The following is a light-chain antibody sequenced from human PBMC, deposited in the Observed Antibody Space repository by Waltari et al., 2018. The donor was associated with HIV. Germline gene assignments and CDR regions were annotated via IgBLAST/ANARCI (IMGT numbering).Light chain of an antibody. J-gene: IGLJ2*01. CDR1: TSDVGASNY. Sequence: QSALTQPTSAPGSRGQSVTISCTGTTSDVGASNYVSCYQQYPGMAPKLIIYEVNKPPSGVPDRFSGSKSGNTASLTVSGLQAEDEADFYCSSYAGSAVVFGGGTKLTVL. CDR3: SSYAGSAVV. CDR2: EVN. V-gene: IGLV2-8*01.